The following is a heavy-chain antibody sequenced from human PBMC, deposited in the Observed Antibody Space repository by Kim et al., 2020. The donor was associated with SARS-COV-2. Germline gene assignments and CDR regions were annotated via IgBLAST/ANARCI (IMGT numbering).Heavy chain of an antibody. J-gene: IGHJ4*02. CDR2: IDPSDSYT. D-gene: IGHD3-3*01. V-gene: IGHV5-10-1*01. Sequence: GESLKISCKGSGYSFTSYWISWVRQMPGKGLEWMGRIDPSDSYTNYSPSFQGHVTISADKSISTAYLQWSSLKASDTAMYYCARHCFGVVDSLGCRDYWGQGTLVTVSS. CDR1: GYSFTSYW. CDR3: ARHCFGVVDSLGCRDY.